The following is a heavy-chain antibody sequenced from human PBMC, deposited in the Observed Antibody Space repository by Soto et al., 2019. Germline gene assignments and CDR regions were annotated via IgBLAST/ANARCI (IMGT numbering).Heavy chain of an antibody. CDR3: AGETYYYGSGNYGWFDP. CDR1: GFTVSTKY. D-gene: IGHD3-10*01. Sequence: EVQLVESGGGLIQPGGSLRLSCAASGFTVSTKYMNWVRQAPGRGLEWVSVIYPGGNTYYTDSVKGRFTISRDSSRNPMFLQMNSLRAEDTALYYCAGETYYYGSGNYGWFDPWGQGTLVTVSS. J-gene: IGHJ5*02. CDR2: IYPGGNT. V-gene: IGHV3-53*01.